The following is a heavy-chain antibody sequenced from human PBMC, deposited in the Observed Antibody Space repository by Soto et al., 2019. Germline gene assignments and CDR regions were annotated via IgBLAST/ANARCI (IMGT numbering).Heavy chain of an antibody. J-gene: IGHJ4*02. D-gene: IGHD6-19*01. CDR2: INHSGST. Sequence: SETLSLTCAVYGGSFSGYYWSWIRQPPGKGLEWIGEINHSGSTNYNPSLKSRVTISVDTSKNQFSLKLSSVTAADTAVYYCARSKVSSGWYRGDYYFDYWGQGTLVTVSS. CDR3: ARSKVSSGWYRGDYYFDY. V-gene: IGHV4-34*01. CDR1: GGSFSGYY.